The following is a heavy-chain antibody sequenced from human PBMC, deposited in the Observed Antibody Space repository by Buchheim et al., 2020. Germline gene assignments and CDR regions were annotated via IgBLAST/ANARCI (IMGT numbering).Heavy chain of an antibody. CDR3: AKVLGNDYGDYDEVEYFDY. J-gene: IGHJ4*02. CDR2: ISYDGSNK. CDR1: GFTFSSYG. V-gene: IGHV3-30*18. Sequence: QVQLVESGGGVVQPGRSLRLSCAASGFTFSSYGMHWVRQAPGKGLEGVAVISYDGSNKYYADSVKGRFTISRDNSKNTLDLQMNSLRAEDTAVYYCAKVLGNDYGDYDEVEYFDYWGQGTL. D-gene: IGHD4-17*01.